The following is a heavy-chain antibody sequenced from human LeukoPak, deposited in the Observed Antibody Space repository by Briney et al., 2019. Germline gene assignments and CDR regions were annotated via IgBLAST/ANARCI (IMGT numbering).Heavy chain of an antibody. CDR1: GYTFTSYG. V-gene: IGHV1-18*01. D-gene: IGHD6-13*01. Sequence: ASVKVSCKASGYTFTSYGISWVRQAPGQGLEWMGWISAYNGNTNYAQKFQGRVTITRNTSISTAYMELSSLRSEDTAVYYCARARQLAEFDYWGQGTLVTVSS. CDR3: ARARQLAEFDY. CDR2: ISAYNGNT. J-gene: IGHJ4*02.